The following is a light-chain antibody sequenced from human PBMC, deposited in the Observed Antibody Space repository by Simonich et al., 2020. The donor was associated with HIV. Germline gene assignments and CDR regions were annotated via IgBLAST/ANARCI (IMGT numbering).Light chain of an antibody. CDR3: QQANSFPFT. V-gene: IGKV1-12*01. CDR1: QDIANS. Sequence: DIQMTQSPSSLSASVGDRVTITCQASQDIANSLNWYQQKPGKAPKLLIYAASSLQSGVPSRFSGSGSGTHFTLTISSLQPEDFATYYCQQANSFPFTFGPGTKVDFK. CDR2: AAS. J-gene: IGKJ3*01.